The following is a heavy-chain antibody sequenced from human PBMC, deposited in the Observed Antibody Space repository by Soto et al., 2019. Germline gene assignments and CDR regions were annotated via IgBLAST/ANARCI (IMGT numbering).Heavy chain of an antibody. J-gene: IGHJ4*02. Sequence: QVQLQESGPGLVKPSETLSLTCTVSGGSISSYYWSWIRQPPGKGLEWIGYIYYSGITDYNPSLKRRVTISVDTSKSQFSLKLSSVTAADTAVYYCARGGGVYYFDYWGQGPLVTVAA. V-gene: IGHV4-59*01. CDR1: GGSISSYY. D-gene: IGHD2-8*02. CDR3: ARGGGVYYFDY. CDR2: IYYSGIT.